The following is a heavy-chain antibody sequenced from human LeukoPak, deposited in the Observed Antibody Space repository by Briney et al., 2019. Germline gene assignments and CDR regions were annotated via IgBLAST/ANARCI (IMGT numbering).Heavy chain of an antibody. D-gene: IGHD4/OR15-4a*01. CDR2: IKQDGSQE. CDR1: RFTLSTYW. J-gene: IGHJ4*02. Sequence: PGGSLRLSCAASRFTLSTYWMSWVRQAPGKGLEWVAHIKQDGSQEYYVDSVKGRFTISRDSAKNSLYLQMNSLRDDDTAVYYCARRERQSANYYYFDYWGQGTLVTVSS. V-gene: IGHV3-7*01. CDR3: ARRERQSANYYYFDY.